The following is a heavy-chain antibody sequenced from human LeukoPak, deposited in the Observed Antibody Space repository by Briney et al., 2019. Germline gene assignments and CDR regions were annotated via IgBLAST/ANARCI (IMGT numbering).Heavy chain of an antibody. CDR2: IYYRGNK. Sequence: PSETLSLTCTVSGGSVSTTSYYWGWIRQPPGKGLEWIATIYYRGNKYYSSSLKTRVTISLDRSRNQFSLKLRSVTAADTAVYYCARLPAAGATTSDWGQGTLVTVSS. V-gene: IGHV4-39*01. J-gene: IGHJ4*02. D-gene: IGHD1-26*01. CDR1: GGSVSTTSYY. CDR3: ARLPAAGATTSD.